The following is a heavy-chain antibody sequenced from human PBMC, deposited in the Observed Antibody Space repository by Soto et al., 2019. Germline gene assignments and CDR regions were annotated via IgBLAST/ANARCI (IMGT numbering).Heavy chain of an antibody. V-gene: IGHV3-30*03. CDR3: ARDLGSSGHNY. J-gene: IGHJ4*02. D-gene: IGHD6-19*01. CDR1: GVTFSSYG. CDR2: ISYDGSNK. Sequence: GGSLRLSSTASGVTFSSYGMHWVRQAPGKGLEWVAVISYDGSNKYYADSVKGRFTISRDNSKNTLYLQMNSLRAEDTAVYYCARDLGSSGHNYWGQGTLVTVSS.